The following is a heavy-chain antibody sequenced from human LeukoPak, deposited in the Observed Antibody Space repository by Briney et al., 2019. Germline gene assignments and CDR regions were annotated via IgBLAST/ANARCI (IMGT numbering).Heavy chain of an antibody. Sequence: SETLSLTRTVSGGSVSSNSHFWSWIRQPPGKGLEWIGYIHHSGSTNYSPSLKSRVTISVDTSKNQFSLKLSSVTAADTAVYYCARDRGDYSPWGQGTLVTVSS. J-gene: IGHJ5*02. CDR2: IHHSGST. CDR3: ARDRGDYSP. V-gene: IGHV4-61*01. CDR1: GGSVSSNSHF. D-gene: IGHD4-17*01.